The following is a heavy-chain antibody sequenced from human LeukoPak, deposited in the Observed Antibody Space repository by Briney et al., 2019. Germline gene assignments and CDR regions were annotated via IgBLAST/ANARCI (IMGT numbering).Heavy chain of an antibody. CDR3: ARTIGGGCSSTSCYYFDY. Sequence: ASVKVSCKTSGYTFTAYYIHWVRQAPGQGLEWMGWINPNSGGTYYAQKFQGRVSMTRDTSIRSVYMELSGLKSDDTAVYYCARTIGGGCSSTSCYYFDYWGQGTLVTVSS. CDR1: GYTFTAYY. CDR2: INPNSGGT. V-gene: IGHV1-2*02. D-gene: IGHD2-2*01. J-gene: IGHJ4*02.